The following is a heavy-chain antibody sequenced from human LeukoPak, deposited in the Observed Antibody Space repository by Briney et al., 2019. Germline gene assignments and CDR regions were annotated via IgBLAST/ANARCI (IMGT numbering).Heavy chain of an antibody. V-gene: IGHV4-34*01. CDR3: ARGATISETGYFDS. D-gene: IGHD5-24*01. CDR1: GGSFSRYY. CDR2: IDHRGDT. Sequence: SETLSLTCAVYGGSFSRYYWSWIRQSPGKGLEWIAEIDHRGDTNYNPSVKSRVTISVDTSKNQFSLKVRSLSAADTAVYYCARGATISETGYFDSWGQGTLVTVSS. J-gene: IGHJ4*03.